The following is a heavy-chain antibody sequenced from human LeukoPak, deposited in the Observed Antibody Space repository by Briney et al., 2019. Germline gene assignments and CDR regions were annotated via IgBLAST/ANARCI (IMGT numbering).Heavy chain of an antibody. V-gene: IGHV4-39*07. J-gene: IGHJ4*02. CDR1: GGSISSSNYY. CDR2: INHSGST. Sequence: SETLSLTCTVSGGSISSSNYYWGWIRQPPGKGLEWIGEINHSGSTNYNPSLKSRVTISVDTSKNQFSLKLSSVTAADTAVYYCARLTLTGSLNWGQGTLVTVSS. D-gene: IGHD7-27*01. CDR3: ARLTLTGSLN.